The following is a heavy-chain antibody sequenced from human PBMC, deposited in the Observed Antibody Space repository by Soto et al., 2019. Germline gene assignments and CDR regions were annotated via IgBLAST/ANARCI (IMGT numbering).Heavy chain of an antibody. CDR3: AKEGRVVVAATLYYYYYYMDV. CDR1: GYTFTSYD. Sequence: ASVKVSCKASGYTFTSYDINWVRQATGQGLEWMGWMNPNSGNTGYAQKFQGRVTMTRNTSISTAYMELSSLRSEDTAVYYCAKEGRVVVAATLYYYYYYMDVWGKGTTVTVSS. D-gene: IGHD2-15*01. CDR2: MNPNSGNT. V-gene: IGHV1-8*01. J-gene: IGHJ6*03.